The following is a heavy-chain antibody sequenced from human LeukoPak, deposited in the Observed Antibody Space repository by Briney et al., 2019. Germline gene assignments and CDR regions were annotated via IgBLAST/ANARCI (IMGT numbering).Heavy chain of an antibody. CDR3: ARHRYYYGSGSTSGDAFDI. V-gene: IGHV3-30*03. CDR2: ISYDGSNK. D-gene: IGHD3-10*01. CDR1: GFTFSSYG. Sequence: PGGSLRLSCAASGFTFSSYGMHWVRQAPGKGLEWVAVISYDGSNKYYADSVKGRFTISRDNSKNTLYLQMNSLRAEDTAVYYCARHRYYYGSGSTSGDAFDIWGQGTMVTVSS. J-gene: IGHJ3*02.